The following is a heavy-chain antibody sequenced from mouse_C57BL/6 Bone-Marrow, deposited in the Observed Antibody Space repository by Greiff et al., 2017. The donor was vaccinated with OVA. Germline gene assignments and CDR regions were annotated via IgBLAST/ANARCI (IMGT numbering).Heavy chain of an antibody. J-gene: IGHJ2*01. Sequence: EVQLVESGGDLVKPGGSLKLSCAASGFTFSSYGMSWVRQTPDKRLEWVATISSGGSYTYYPDSVKGRFTISRDNAKNTLYLQMSSLKSEDTAMYYCARQDYYGSRPDYWGQGTTLTVSS. CDR2: ISSGGSYT. V-gene: IGHV5-6*01. CDR1: GFTFSSYG. CDR3: ARQDYYGSRPDY. D-gene: IGHD1-1*01.